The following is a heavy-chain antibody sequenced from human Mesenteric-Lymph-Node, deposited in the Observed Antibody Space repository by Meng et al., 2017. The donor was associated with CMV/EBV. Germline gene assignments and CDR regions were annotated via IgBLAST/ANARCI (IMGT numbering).Heavy chain of an antibody. CDR2: ISGSGSTV. CDR3: ARVSRHYGSGRNLDY. D-gene: IGHD3-10*01. V-gene: IGHV3-48*03. J-gene: IGHJ4*02. Sequence: GESLKISCAASGFTFSRYEMNWVRQVPGKGLEWISYISGSGSTVYYADSVKGRFTISRDNANNSLSLQMNSLRAEDTAVYYCARVSRHYGSGRNLDYWGQGTLVTVSS. CDR1: GFTFSRYE.